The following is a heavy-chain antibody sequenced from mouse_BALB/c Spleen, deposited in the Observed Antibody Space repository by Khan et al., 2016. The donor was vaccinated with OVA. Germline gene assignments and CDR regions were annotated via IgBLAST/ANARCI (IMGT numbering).Heavy chain of an antibody. J-gene: IGHJ2*01. CDR1: GYSITSDYA. V-gene: IGHV3-2*02. CDR3: ARSGTITTVVATDFDY. Sequence: EVQLQESGPGLVKPSQSLSLTCTVTGYSITSDYAWNWIRQFPGNKLEWMGYIKYSGSTSYNPSLKSRISITRNTSKNRFFLQWSSVTTEDTATYYCARSGTITTVVATDFDYWGQGTTLTGSS. CDR2: IKYSGST. D-gene: IGHD1-1*01.